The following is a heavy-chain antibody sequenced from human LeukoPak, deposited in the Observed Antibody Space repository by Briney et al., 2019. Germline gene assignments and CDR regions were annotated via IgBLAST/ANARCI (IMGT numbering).Heavy chain of an antibody. J-gene: IGHJ4*02. D-gene: IGHD4-17*01. Sequence: PSETLSLTCTVSGGSISSYYWSWIRQPPGKGLEWIGYIYYSGSTNYNPSLKSRVTISVDTSKNQFSLKLSSVTAADTAVYYCARLDYGDYGNFDYWGQGTLVTVSS. CDR2: IYYSGST. V-gene: IGHV4-59*08. CDR1: GGSISSYY. CDR3: ARLDYGDYGNFDY.